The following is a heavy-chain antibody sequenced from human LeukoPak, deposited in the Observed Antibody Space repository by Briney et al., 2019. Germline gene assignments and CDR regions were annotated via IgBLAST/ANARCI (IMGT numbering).Heavy chain of an antibody. CDR3: ARGHWQLEV. V-gene: IGHV3-7*01. J-gene: IGHJ4*02. Sequence: GGSLRLSCAAPGFRFSDYWMSWIRQAPGKGLEWVATIKPDGNEKYYVDSVKGRFTISRDNAKNSLDLQMNSLGAEETAVYYCARGHWQLEVWGQGTLVTVSS. CDR1: GFRFSDYW. CDR2: IKPDGNEK. D-gene: IGHD6-6*01.